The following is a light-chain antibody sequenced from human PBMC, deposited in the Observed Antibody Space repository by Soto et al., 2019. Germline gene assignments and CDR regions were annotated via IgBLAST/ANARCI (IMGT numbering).Light chain of an antibody. J-gene: IGKJ1*01. Sequence: EIVMTQSPATLSVSPGESATVSCRASQTVSGNLAWYQQRPGQAPRLLIYGASTRATGIPARFSGSGSGTEFTLTISSLQSEDFAVYYCQQYNNWPPWTFGQGTKVEIK. V-gene: IGKV3-15*01. CDR2: GAS. CDR1: QTVSGN. CDR3: QQYNNWPPWT.